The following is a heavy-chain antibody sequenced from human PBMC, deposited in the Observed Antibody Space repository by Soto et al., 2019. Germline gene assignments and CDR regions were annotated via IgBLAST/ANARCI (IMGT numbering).Heavy chain of an antibody. CDR3: ASPGGGGGY. Sequence: EVQLVESGGGLIQPGGSLRLSCAVSGFTVSNNYMSWVRQAPGKGLEGVSVIYSGGYTAYGDSVKGRFTISRDNSKNTIYLKKNALGPEHRGFFYWASPGGGGGYWGQGTLVTVSS. D-gene: IGHD3-10*01. CDR2: IYSGGYT. CDR1: GFTVSNNY. V-gene: IGHV3-53*01. J-gene: IGHJ4*02.